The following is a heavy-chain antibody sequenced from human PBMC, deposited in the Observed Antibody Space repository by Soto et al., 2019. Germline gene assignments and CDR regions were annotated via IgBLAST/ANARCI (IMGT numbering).Heavy chain of an antibody. D-gene: IGHD4-4*01. Sequence: SETLSLTCTVSGGSISSGGYYWSWIRQHPGKGLEWIGYIYYSGSTYYNPSLKSRVTILVDASYNQFSLKVSSVTAADTAVYYCARAGIQLATVTYFDYWGQGTPVTVSS. CDR2: IYYSGST. CDR3: ARAGIQLATVTYFDY. CDR1: GGSISSGGYY. J-gene: IGHJ4*02. V-gene: IGHV4-31*03.